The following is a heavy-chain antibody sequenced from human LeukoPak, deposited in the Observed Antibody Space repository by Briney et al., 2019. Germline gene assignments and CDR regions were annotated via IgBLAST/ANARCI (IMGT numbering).Heavy chain of an antibody. D-gene: IGHD2-21*02. CDR1: GFTFSSYG. CDR3: AKDGHIVVVTAIYGMDV. J-gene: IGHJ6*02. CDR2: IWSDGSNK. Sequence: PGGSLRLSCAASGFTFSSYGMHWVRQAPGKGLEWVAVIWSDGSNKYYADSVKGRFTISRDNSKNTLYLQMNSLRAEDTAVYYCAKDGHIVVVTAIYGMDVWGQGTTVTVSS. V-gene: IGHV3-33*06.